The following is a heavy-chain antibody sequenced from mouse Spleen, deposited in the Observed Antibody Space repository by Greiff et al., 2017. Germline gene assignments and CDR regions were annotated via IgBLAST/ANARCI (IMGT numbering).Heavy chain of an antibody. J-gene: IGHJ3*01. Sequence: VQLQQSVAELVRPGASVKLSCTASGFNIKNTYMHWVKQRPEQGLEWIGRIDPANGNTKYAPKFQGKATITADTSSNTAYLQLSSLTSEDTAIYYCAGIYYYGSSYDWFAYWGQGTLVTVSA. CDR1: GFNIKNTY. D-gene: IGHD1-1*01. CDR2: IDPANGNT. V-gene: IGHV14-3*01. CDR3: AGIYYYGSSYDWFAY.